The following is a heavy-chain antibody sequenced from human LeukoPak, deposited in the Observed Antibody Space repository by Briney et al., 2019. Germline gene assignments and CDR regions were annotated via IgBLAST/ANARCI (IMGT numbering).Heavy chain of an antibody. CDR1: GFTLSTYA. CDR2: ISGSGGAT. J-gene: IGHJ4*02. CDR3: AKKVLSSTVGAFDC. V-gene: IGHV3-23*01. Sequence: GGSLRLSCAASGFTLSTYAMTWVRQAPGKGLEWVSGISGSGGATYYADSVRGRFTISRDNSKNTLYLQMNSLRAEDTAVYYCAKKVLSSTVGAFDCWGQGTLVTVSS. D-gene: IGHD4-11*01.